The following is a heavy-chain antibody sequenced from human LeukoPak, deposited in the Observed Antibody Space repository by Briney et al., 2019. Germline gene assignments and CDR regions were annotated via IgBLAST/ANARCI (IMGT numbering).Heavy chain of an antibody. Sequence: PGGSLRLSCVASGFTFSAYAMNWVRQAPGKGLEWVSLVTAGGGKTHSADSVKGRFTISRDNSKNTLYLQMNDLIADDTAVYYSITDYDSIGHYEGYWGRGTLVTVSS. D-gene: IGHD3-22*01. J-gene: IGHJ4*02. V-gene: IGHV3-23*01. CDR3: ITDYDSIGHYEGY. CDR1: GFTFSAYA. CDR2: VTAGGGKT.